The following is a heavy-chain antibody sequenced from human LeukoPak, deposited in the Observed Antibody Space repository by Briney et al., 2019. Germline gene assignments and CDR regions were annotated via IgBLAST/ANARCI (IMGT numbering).Heavy chain of an antibody. J-gene: IGHJ4*02. CDR1: GYTFTSYD. CDR3: ARRMATSYFDY. Sequence: SVKVSCKASGYTFTSYDINWVRQAPGQGLEWMGGIIPIFGTANYAQKFQGRVTITADESTSTAYMELSSLRSEDTAVYYCARRMATSYFDYWGQGTLVTVSS. CDR2: IIPIFGTA. V-gene: IGHV1-69*13. D-gene: IGHD5-24*01.